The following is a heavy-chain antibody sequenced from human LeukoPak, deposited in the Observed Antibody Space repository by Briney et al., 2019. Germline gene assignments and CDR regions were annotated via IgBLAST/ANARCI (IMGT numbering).Heavy chain of an antibody. J-gene: IGHJ4*02. CDR1: GFTFSNYP. CDR3: ARGRGSYSADY. Sequence: GGSLRLSCSASGFTFSNYPMHWVRQAPGKGLEWVALLSYDGSNECYADSVKGRFTISRDNSKNTLYLQMNSLRAEDTAVYYCARGRGSYSADYWGQGTLVTVSS. CDR2: LSYDGSNE. D-gene: IGHD1-26*01. V-gene: IGHV3-30-3*01.